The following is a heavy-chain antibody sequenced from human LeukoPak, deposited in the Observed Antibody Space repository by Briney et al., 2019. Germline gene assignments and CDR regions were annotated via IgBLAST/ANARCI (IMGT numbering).Heavy chain of an antibody. D-gene: IGHD3-22*01. CDR2: ISAYNGNT. J-gene: IGHJ4*02. CDR3: ARALYYYDSSGY. CDR1: GYTFTSYG. Sequence: ASVKVSCKASGYTFTSYGISWVRQAPGHGLEWMGWISAYNGNTNYAQKLQGRVTMTTDTSTSTAYMELRSLRSDDTAVYYCARALYYYDSSGYWGQGTLVTVSS. V-gene: IGHV1-18*01.